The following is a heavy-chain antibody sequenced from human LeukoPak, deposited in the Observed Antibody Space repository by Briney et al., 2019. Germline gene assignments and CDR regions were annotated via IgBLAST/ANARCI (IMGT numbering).Heavy chain of an antibody. CDR3: AKVGSKIAVAGPNYFDY. D-gene: IGHD6-19*01. V-gene: IGHV3-30*02. J-gene: IGHJ4*02. CDR1: VFSFSSYG. Sequence: GGPLRLSCAACVFSFSSYGMQWLRQAPGEGLEGVAFIRYDGGIKYYADSVRVRFTISRDKSKHTLYLKMKSLRAEDTAVYYCAKVGSKIAVAGPNYFDYWGQGTLVTVSS. CDR2: IRYDGGIK.